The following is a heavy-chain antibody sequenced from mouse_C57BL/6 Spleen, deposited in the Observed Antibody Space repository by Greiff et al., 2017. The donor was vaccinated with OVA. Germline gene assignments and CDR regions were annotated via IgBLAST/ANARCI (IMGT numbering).Heavy chain of an antibody. J-gene: IGHJ3*01. Sequence: EVKLMESGGGLVQPKGSLKLSCAASGFSFNTYAMNWVRQAPGKGLEWVARIRSKSNNYATYYADSVKDRFTISRDDSESMLYLQMNNLKTEDTAMYYCVRHAEDYSNAWFAYWGQGTLVTVSA. CDR1: GFSFNTYA. CDR2: IRSKSNNYAT. D-gene: IGHD2-5*01. V-gene: IGHV10-1*01. CDR3: VRHAEDYSNAWFAY.